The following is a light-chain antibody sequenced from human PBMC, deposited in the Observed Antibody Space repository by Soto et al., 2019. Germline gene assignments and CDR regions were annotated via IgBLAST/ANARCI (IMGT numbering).Light chain of an antibody. CDR3: GSYTRSSSVV. Sequence: QSALTQPASVSGSPGQSITISCTGYIHYDFVSWYQQHPGTAPKLVIYEVSNRPSGTSDRFSGSKSGHTASLTISGLQTEDEAVYYCGSYTRSSSVVFGGGTKLTVL. CDR1: IHYDF. V-gene: IGLV2-14*01. J-gene: IGLJ3*02. CDR2: EVS.